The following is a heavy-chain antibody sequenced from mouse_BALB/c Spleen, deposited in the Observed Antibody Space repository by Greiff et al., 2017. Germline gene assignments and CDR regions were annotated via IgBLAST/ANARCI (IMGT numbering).Heavy chain of an antibody. Sequence: EVQVVESGGGLVKPGGSLKLSCAASGFTFSSYAMSWVRQTPEKRLEWVASISSGGSTYYPDSVKGRFTISRDNARNILYLQMSSLRSEDTAMYYCAREAGSNFDYWGQGTTLTVSS. CDR3: AREAGSNFDY. V-gene: IGHV5-6-5*01. CDR2: ISSGGST. CDR1: GFTFSSYA. J-gene: IGHJ2*01. D-gene: IGHD1-1*01.